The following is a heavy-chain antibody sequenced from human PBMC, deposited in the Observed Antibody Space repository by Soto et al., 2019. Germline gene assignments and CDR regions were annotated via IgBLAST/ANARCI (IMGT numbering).Heavy chain of an antibody. CDR3: ARGDYHDSSGYYNAKALDY. CDR1: GFTFSSYD. V-gene: IGHV3-33*01. J-gene: IGHJ4*02. CDR2: IWYDGSSK. Sequence: QVQLVESGGGVVQPGRSLRLSCAASGFTFSSYDMHWVRQAPGKRLEWVALIWYDGSSKYYVDSVKGRFTISRDNSKNTLYLQLDLLRAEDTAVYYCARGDYHDSSGYYNAKALDYWGQGTLVTVSS. D-gene: IGHD3-22*01.